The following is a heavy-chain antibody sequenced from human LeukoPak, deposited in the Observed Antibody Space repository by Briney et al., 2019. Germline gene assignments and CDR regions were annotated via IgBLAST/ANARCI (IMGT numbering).Heavy chain of an antibody. J-gene: IGHJ3*02. CDR1: GFTFNNYW. CDR3: ARGRSITLLRGVAMSDGFDI. V-gene: IGHV3-74*01. Sequence: PGGSLRLSCAASGFTFNNYWMHWVRQAPGKGLLWVSRINTDGSSTSYADSVKGRFTITRDNAKNMVYLQMNSLRGEDTAVYYCARGRSITLLRGVAMSDGFDIWGQGAMVAVSS. D-gene: IGHD3-10*01. CDR2: INTDGSST.